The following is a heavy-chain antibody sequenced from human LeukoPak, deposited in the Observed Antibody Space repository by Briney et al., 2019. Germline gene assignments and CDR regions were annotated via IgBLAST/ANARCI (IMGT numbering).Heavy chain of an antibody. CDR2: IYKDGRT. J-gene: IGHJ4*02. CDR3: QWELLDN. Sequence: GWALTLSRVASLFTLRSNFLSWVRQAPGNGLEWVSFIYKDGRTYYADSVKGRFTISRHNSKNMLYLQMNSLRPEDTAVYYCQWELLDNWGQGTLVTVSS. D-gene: IGHD1-26*01. CDR1: LFTLRSNF. V-gene: IGHV3-53*04.